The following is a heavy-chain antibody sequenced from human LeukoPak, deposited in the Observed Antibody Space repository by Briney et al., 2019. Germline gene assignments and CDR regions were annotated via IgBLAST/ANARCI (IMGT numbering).Heavy chain of an antibody. D-gene: IGHD5-18*01. CDR2: IRSKAYRGTT. CDR1: GFNFGDHA. CDR3: SRGPIQLWVHNGVDV. J-gene: IGHJ6*02. V-gene: IGHV3-49*04. Sequence: GGSLGLSCTTSGFNFGDHAMTWVRQAPGKGLEWVGFIRSKAYRGTTEYAASVKGRFTISRDDSKSVVYLQMNSLKSEDTAVYYCSRGPIQLWVHNGVDVWGQGTTVTVSS.